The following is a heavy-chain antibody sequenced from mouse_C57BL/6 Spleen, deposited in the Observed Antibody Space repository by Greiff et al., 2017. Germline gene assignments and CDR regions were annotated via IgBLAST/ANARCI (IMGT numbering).Heavy chain of an antibody. D-gene: IGHD3-3*01. Sequence: VQLQQSGPELVKPGASVKISCKASGYSFTGYYMNWVKQSPEKSLEWIGEINPSTGGTTYNQKFKAKATLTVDKSSSTAYIHLKSLTSKDSAVYYCARGDGSWFAYWGQGTLVTVSA. CDR1: GYSFTGYY. CDR3: ARGDGSWFAY. CDR2: INPSTGGT. J-gene: IGHJ3*01. V-gene: IGHV1-42*01.